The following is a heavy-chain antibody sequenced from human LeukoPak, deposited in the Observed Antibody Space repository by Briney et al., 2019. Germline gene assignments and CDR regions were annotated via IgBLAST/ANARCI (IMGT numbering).Heavy chain of an antibody. Sequence: PGGSLRLSCTASGFTFGDYAMSWVRQAPGKGLEWVGFIRSKAYGGTTEYAASVKGRFTISRDDSKSIAYLQMNSLKTEDTAVYYCTRDLLPDRYYFDYWGQGTLVTVSS. V-gene: IGHV3-49*04. CDR2: IRSKAYGGTT. CDR3: TRDLLPDRYYFDY. CDR1: GFTFGDYA. J-gene: IGHJ4*02.